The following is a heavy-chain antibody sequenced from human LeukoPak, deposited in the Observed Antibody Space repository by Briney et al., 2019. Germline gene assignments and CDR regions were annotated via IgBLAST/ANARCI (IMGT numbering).Heavy chain of an antibody. Sequence: PSETLSLTCAVSGGSISSSNWWSWVRQPPGKGLEWIGEIYHSGSTNYNPSLKSRVTISVDTSKTQFSLKLSSVTAADTAVYYCARAGYYDILTGLYYFDSWGQGTLVTVSS. CDR2: IYHSGST. D-gene: IGHD3-9*01. V-gene: IGHV4-4*02. CDR3: ARAGYYDILTGLYYFDS. J-gene: IGHJ4*02. CDR1: GGSISSSNW.